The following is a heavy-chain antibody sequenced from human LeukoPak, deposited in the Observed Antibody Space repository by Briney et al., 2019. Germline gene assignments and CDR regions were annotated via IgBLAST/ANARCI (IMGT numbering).Heavy chain of an antibody. V-gene: IGHV1-46*01. J-gene: IGHJ4*02. CDR1: GYSFTSNY. CDR2: IYPRDGST. CDR3: ARDQEGFDY. Sequence: ASVKVSCKVSGYSFTSNYIHWVRQAPGQGLEWMGMIYPRDGSTSYAQRFQDRVTVTRDTSTSTVHMELSGLRSEDTAIYYCARDQEGFDYWGQGTLVTVSS.